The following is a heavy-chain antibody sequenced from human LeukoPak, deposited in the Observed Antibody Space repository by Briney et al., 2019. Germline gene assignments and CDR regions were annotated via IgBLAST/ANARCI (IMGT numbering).Heavy chain of an antibody. CDR3: AKDFGIAAAGTPLDS. CDR2: ISWNSGSI. J-gene: IGHJ4*02. V-gene: IGHV3-9*01. Sequence: GGSLRLSCAASGFTFDDYAMHWVRQAPGKGLEWVSGISWNSGSIGYADSVKGRFTISRGNAKNSLYLQMNRLRAEDTALYYCAKDFGIAAAGTPLDSWGQGTLVTVSS. D-gene: IGHD6-13*01. CDR1: GFTFDDYA.